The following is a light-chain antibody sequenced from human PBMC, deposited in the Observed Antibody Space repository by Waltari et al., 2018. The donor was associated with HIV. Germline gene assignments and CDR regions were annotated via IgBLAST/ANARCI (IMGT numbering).Light chain of an antibody. CDR3: LLSYAGARPVV. V-gene: IGLV7-46*01. CDR1: TGAVTCGHH. Sequence: QAVVTQGPSLTVSPGGTVTLTCGSTTGAVTCGHHHYWFQQKSGQAPGTLIYDASNRPSGTPARFSGSLRGSKAALTLSGAQPEDEAEYFCLLSYAGARPVVFGGGTKLTVL. CDR2: DAS. J-gene: IGLJ2*01.